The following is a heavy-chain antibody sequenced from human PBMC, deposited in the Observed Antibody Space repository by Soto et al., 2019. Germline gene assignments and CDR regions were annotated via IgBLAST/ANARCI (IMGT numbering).Heavy chain of an antibody. J-gene: IGHJ5*02. Sequence: QVQLQESGPGLVKPSQTLSLTCTVSGGSISSGGYYWSWIRQHPGKGLEWIGYIYYSGSTYYNPSLKSRVTISVDTSKNQFSLKLSSVTAADTAVYYCARDGERDYGDRNWFDPWGQGTLVTVSS. V-gene: IGHV4-31*03. CDR1: GGSISSGGYY. CDR2: IYYSGST. CDR3: ARDGERDYGDRNWFDP. D-gene: IGHD4-17*01.